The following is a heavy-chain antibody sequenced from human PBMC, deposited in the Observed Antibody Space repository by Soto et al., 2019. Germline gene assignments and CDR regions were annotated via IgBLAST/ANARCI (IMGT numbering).Heavy chain of an antibody. CDR1: GGTFSSYA. V-gene: IGHV1-46*03. J-gene: IGHJ5*02. CDR2: INPSGGST. D-gene: IGHD6-13*01. Sequence: GASVKVSCKASGGTFSSYAISWVRQAPGQGLEWMGIINPSGGSTSYAQKFQGRVTMTRDTSTSTVYMELSSLRSEDTAVYYCASNGYSSTWHSWFDPWGQGTLVTVSS. CDR3: ASNGYSSTWHSWFDP.